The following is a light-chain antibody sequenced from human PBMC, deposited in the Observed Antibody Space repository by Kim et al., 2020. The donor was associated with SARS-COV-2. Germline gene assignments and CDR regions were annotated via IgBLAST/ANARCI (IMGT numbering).Light chain of an antibody. V-gene: IGKV3-15*01. CDR1: QSADSN. CDR3: QQYANWPYG. J-gene: IGKJ2*03. CDR2: GAS. Sequence: SVSPGERTPLSCRARQSADSNLAWYQQKPGQAPRLLIYGASTRAAGIPARFSGSGSGTEFSLTISSLQSEDFAMYYCQQYANWPYGFGQGTKLEI.